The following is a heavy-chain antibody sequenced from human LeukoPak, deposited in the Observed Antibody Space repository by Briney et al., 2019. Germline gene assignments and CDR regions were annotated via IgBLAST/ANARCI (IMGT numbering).Heavy chain of an antibody. V-gene: IGHV1-2*02. Sequence: ASVKVSCKASGYTFTGYYMHWLRQAPGQGLEWMGWINPNSGGTNYAQKFQGRVTMTRDTSISTAYMELSRLRSDDTAVYYCASVQLLGNWFDPWGQGTLVTVSS. CDR3: ASVQLLGNWFDP. CDR1: GYTFTGYY. J-gene: IGHJ5*02. D-gene: IGHD2-2*01. CDR2: INPNSGGT.